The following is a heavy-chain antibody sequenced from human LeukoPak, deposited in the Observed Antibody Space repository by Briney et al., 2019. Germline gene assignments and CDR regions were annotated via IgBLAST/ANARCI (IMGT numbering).Heavy chain of an antibody. Sequence: GGSLRLSCAASGFTFSTYTMKWVRQVPGKGLVWVSHINSDGRKTDYADSVRGRFTISRDNAKNTLYLQMNRLTVEDTAVYYCGRGMRDYYGLDYWGQGILVTVSS. CDR3: GRGMRDYYGLDY. V-gene: IGHV3-74*01. J-gene: IGHJ4*02. CDR1: GFTFSTYT. D-gene: IGHD3-10*01. CDR2: INSDGRKT.